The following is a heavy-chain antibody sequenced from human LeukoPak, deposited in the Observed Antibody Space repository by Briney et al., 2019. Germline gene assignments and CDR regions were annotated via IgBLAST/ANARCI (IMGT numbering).Heavy chain of an antibody. Sequence: GRSLRLSCAPSGFTFSSYGMHWVRQAPGKGLEWVAVISYDGSNKYYADSVKGRFTISRDNSKNTLYLQMNSLRAEDTAVYYCAKTGSIAVSLGYWGQGTLVTVSS. D-gene: IGHD6-19*01. CDR3: AKTGSIAVSLGY. V-gene: IGHV3-30*18. J-gene: IGHJ4*02. CDR2: ISYDGSNK. CDR1: GFTFSSYG.